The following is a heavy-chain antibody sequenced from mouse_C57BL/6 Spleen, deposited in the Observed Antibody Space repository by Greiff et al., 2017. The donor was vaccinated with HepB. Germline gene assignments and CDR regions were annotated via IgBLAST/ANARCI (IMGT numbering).Heavy chain of an antibody. D-gene: IGHD1-1*01. Sequence: EVQLQESGAELVRPGASVKLSCTASGFNIKDDYMHWVKQRPEQGLEWIGWIDPENGDTEYASKFQGKATITADTSSNTAYLQLSSLTSEDTAVYYCTSTTVVDRAMDYWGQGTAVTVSS. CDR2: IDPENGDT. J-gene: IGHJ4*01. V-gene: IGHV14-4*01. CDR1: GFNIKDDY. CDR3: TSTTVVDRAMDY.